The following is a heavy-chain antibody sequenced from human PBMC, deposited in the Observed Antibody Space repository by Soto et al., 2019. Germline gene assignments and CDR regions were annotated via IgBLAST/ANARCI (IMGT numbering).Heavy chain of an antibody. CDR1: GFTFSSYG. J-gene: IGHJ4*02. D-gene: IGHD5-12*01. Sequence: QVQLVESGGGVVQPGRSLRLSCAASGFTFSSYGMHWVRQAPGKGLEWVAVISYDGSNKYYADSVKGRFTISRDNSKNTLYLQMNSLRAEDTAVYYCAKSTYNGHPFDYWGQGTLVTVSS. CDR2: ISYDGSNK. V-gene: IGHV3-30*18. CDR3: AKSTYNGHPFDY.